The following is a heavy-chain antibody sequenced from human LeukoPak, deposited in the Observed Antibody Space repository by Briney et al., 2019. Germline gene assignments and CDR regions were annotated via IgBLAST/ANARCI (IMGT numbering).Heavy chain of an antibody. J-gene: IGHJ4*02. V-gene: IGHV3-33*01. CDR1: GFTFSSYG. D-gene: IGHD3-22*01. Sequence: GGSLRLSCAASGFTFSSYGMHWVRQAPGKGLEWVAVIWYDGSNKYYADSVKGRFTISRDNSKNTLYLQMNSLRAEDTAVYYCARVNSDYYDSSGYLFDYWGQGTLVTVSS. CDR3: ARVNSDYYDSSGYLFDY. CDR2: IWYDGSNK.